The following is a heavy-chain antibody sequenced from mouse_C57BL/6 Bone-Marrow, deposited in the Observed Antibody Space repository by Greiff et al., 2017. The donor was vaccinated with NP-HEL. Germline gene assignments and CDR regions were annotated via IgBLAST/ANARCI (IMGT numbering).Heavy chain of an antibody. Sequence: VKLMESGPELVKPGASVKLSCKASGYTFTSYDINWVKQRPGQGLEWIGWIYPRDGSTKYNEKFKGKATLTVDTSSSTAYMELHSLTSEDSAVYFCARIYYYGSSYHYWYFDVWGTGTTVTVSS. CDR3: ARIYYYGSSYHYWYFDV. V-gene: IGHV1-85*01. CDR2: IYPRDGST. D-gene: IGHD1-1*01. J-gene: IGHJ1*03. CDR1: GYTFTSYD.